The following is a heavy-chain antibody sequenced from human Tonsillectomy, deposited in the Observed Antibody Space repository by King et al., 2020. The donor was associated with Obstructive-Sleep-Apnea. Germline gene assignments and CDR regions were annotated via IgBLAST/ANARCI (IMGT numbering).Heavy chain of an antibody. J-gene: IGHJ6*02. CDR1: GYTFTGYY. D-gene: IGHD6-13*01. Sequence: VQLVESGAEVKKPGASVKVSCKASGYTFTGYYMHWVRQAPGQGLEWMGWINPNSGGTNYAQKFQGRVTMTRDTSISTAYMELSSLRSDDTAVYYCARDILPIAAAAYGMDVWGQGTTVTVSS. CDR3: ARDILPIAAAAYGMDV. CDR2: INPNSGGT. V-gene: IGHV1-2*02.